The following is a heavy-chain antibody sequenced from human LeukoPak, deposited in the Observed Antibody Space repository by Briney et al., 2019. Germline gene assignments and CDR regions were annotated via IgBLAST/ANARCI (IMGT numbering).Heavy chain of an antibody. CDR1: GYTFTNYW. J-gene: IGHJ5*02. Sequence: GESLKISCKAVGYTFTNYWIGWVRQLPGKGLEWMGIDTKYSPSFQGQVTISADKSIGTAYPQLSSLKASDSAMYYCARLVSFRGRYYGSGSTWGSPNWFDPWGQGTLVTVSS. D-gene: IGHD3-10*01. CDR2: DT. CDR3: ARLVSFRGRYYGSGSTWGSPNWFDP. V-gene: IGHV5-51*01.